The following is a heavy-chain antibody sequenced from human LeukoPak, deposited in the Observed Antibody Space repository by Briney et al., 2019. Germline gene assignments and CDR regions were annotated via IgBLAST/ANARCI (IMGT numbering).Heavy chain of an antibody. CDR1: GFRFSNYW. Sequence: PGGSLRLSCAASGFRFSNYWMSWVRQAPGKGLEWVANIKQDGSEKDYVGSVKGRFTISRDNAKNSLYLQMNSLRAEDTAVYYCARDFPFGSGSDYWGQGTLVTVSS. J-gene: IGHJ4*02. V-gene: IGHV3-7*01. CDR3: ARDFPFGSGSDY. D-gene: IGHD3-3*01. CDR2: IKQDGSEK.